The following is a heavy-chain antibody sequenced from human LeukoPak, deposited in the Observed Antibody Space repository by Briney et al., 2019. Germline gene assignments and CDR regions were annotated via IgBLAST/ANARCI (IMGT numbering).Heavy chain of an antibody. D-gene: IGHD2-15*01. Sequence: SETLSLTCTVSGGSISSYYWSWIRQPPGKGLEWIGYIYYSGSTNYNPSFKSRVTISVDTSKNQFSLKLSSVTAADTAVYYCASGDCSGGSCYLGYWGQGTLVTVSS. CDR3: ASGDCSGGSCYLGY. V-gene: IGHV4-59*08. J-gene: IGHJ4*02. CDR1: GGSISSYY. CDR2: IYYSGST.